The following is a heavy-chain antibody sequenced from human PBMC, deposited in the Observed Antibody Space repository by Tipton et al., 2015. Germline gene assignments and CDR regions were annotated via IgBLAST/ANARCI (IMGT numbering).Heavy chain of an antibody. CDR2: VYYSGST. V-gene: IGHV4-59*02. J-gene: IGHJ4*02. CDR3: ARVKTPYSSRWYQIYFDY. D-gene: IGHD6-13*01. CDR1: GGSVSSYY. Sequence: TLSLTCTVSGGSVSSYYWSWIRQPPGEALEWIAYVYYSGSTKYNPSLKSRLTITADMSKNQFSLRLTSVTAADTAVYYCARVKTPYSSRWYQIYFDYWGQGTLVTVSS.